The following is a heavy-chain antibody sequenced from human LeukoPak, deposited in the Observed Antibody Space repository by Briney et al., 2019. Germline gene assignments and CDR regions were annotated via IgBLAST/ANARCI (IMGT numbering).Heavy chain of an antibody. CDR2: ISSSSSYI. CDR1: GFTFSSYS. J-gene: IGHJ5*02. V-gene: IGHV3-21*01. CDR3: ARTVTVVVPAANWFDP. D-gene: IGHD2-2*01. Sequence: PGGSLRLSCAASGFTFSSYSMNWVRQAPGKGLEWVSSISSSSSYIYYADSVKGRFTISRDNAKNSLDLQMNSLRAEDTAVYYCARTVTVVVPAANWFDPWGQGTLVTVSS.